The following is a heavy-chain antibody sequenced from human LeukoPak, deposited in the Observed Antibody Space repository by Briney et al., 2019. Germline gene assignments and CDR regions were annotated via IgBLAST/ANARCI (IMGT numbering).Heavy chain of an antibody. V-gene: IGHV5-51*01. D-gene: IGHD2-21*01. J-gene: IGHJ4*02. Sequence: GESLQISCKTSGSPFSNHWIGGVRQLPGKGLEWMGIIYPGPGAGPGGSNPIYSPSFQGQVTISADNSITTAYLQWSSLKASDTAIYYCARHSTRPNWYSPIDYWGQGTLVTVSS. CDR3: ARHSTRPNWYSPIDY. CDR2: IYPGPGAGPGGSNP. CDR1: GSPFSNHW.